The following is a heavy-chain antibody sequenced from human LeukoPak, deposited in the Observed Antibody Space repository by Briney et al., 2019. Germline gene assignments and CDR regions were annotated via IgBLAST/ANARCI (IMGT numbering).Heavy chain of an antibody. V-gene: IGHV3-23*01. CDR1: GFTFSSYG. D-gene: IGHD1-26*01. CDR2: ISGSGGST. CDR3: AKAFEVYSGSYNY. Sequence: GGSLRLSCAASGFTFSSYGMSWVRQAPGKGLEWVSAISGSGGSTYYADSVKGRFTISRDNSKNTLYLQMNSLRAEDTAVYYCAKAFEVYSGSYNYWGQGTLVTVSS. J-gene: IGHJ4*02.